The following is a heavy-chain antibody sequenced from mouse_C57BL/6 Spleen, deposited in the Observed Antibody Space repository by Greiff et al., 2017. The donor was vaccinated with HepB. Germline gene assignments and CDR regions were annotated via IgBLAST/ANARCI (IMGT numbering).Heavy chain of an antibody. Sequence: VQLQQPGAELVKPGASVKLSCKASGYTFTSYWMHWVKQRPGQGLEWIGMIHPNSGSTNYNEKFKSKATLTVDKSSSTAYMQLSSLTSEDSAVYYCARDDSVGWYFDVWGTGTTVTVSS. CDR2: IHPNSGST. J-gene: IGHJ1*03. CDR1: GYTFTSYW. V-gene: IGHV1-64*01. D-gene: IGHD2-12*01. CDR3: ARDDSVGWYFDV.